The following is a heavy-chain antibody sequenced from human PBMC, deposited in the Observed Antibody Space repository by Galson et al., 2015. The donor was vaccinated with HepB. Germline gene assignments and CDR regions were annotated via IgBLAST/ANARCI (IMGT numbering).Heavy chain of an antibody. Sequence: SLRLSCAGSGFSFGDYAMSWVRQAPGKGLEWVGFIRSKGYGGTTEYAASVKGRFTISRDDFKSIAYLQMNSLKTEDTAVYYCTRSSGGTGTGAIHWGQGTLVTVSS. J-gene: IGHJ4*02. D-gene: IGHD2-15*01. V-gene: IGHV3-49*04. CDR1: GFSFGDYA. CDR3: TRSSGGTGTGAIH. CDR2: IRSKGYGGTT.